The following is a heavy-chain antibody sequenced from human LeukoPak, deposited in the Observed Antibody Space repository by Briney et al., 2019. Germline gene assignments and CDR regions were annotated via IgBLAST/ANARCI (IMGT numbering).Heavy chain of an antibody. Sequence: GVNLRLYCAASGFTFSSDSMNWISQAPGKGLEWVSSISSSSSYIYYADSVKGRFTISRDNAKNSLYLQMNSLRAEDTAVYYCARESSGYRYWGQGTLVTVSS. J-gene: IGHJ4*02. D-gene: IGHD3-22*01. CDR1: GFTFSSDS. CDR2: ISSSSSYI. CDR3: ARESSGYRY. V-gene: IGHV3-21*01.